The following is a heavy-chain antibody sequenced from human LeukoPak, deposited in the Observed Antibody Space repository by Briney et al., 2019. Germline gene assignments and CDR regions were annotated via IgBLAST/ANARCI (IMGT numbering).Heavy chain of an antibody. D-gene: IGHD5-24*01. Sequence: SVNVSCKASGGTFSSYAISWVRQAPGQGLEWMGRIIPIFGTANYAQKFQGRVTITTDESTSTAYMELSSLRSEDTAVYYCASLMMVLEMATAMEAFDIWGQGTMVTVSS. CDR2: IIPIFGTA. CDR1: GGTFSSYA. CDR3: ASLMMVLEMATAMEAFDI. V-gene: IGHV1-69*05. J-gene: IGHJ3*02.